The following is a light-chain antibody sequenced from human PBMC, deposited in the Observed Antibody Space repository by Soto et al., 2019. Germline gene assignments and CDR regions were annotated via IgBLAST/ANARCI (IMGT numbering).Light chain of an antibody. CDR2: GAS. CDR1: QSVSSYY. Sequence: IVLTQSPGTLSLSPGKRATLSCRASQSVSSYYLAWFQQKPGQPPRLLIYGASIRATGIPDRFSGSGSGTDFTLTISRLEPEDFAVYYCQQYGSSPRTFGQGTKVEIK. V-gene: IGKV3-20*01. CDR3: QQYGSSPRT. J-gene: IGKJ1*01.